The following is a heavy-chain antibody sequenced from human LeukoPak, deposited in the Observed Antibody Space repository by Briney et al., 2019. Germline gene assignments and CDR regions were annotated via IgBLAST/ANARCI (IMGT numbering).Heavy chain of an antibody. CDR2: FDPEDGET. J-gene: IGHJ5*02. D-gene: IGHD6-13*01. Sequence: ASVKVSCKVSGYTLTELSMHWVRQAPGKWLEWMGGFDPEDGETIYAQKFQGRVTMTEDTSTDTAYMELSSLRSEDTAVYYCATVGVIRYSSSWYGKPRNNWFDPWGQGTLVTVSS. CDR3: ATVGVIRYSSSWYGKPRNNWFDP. V-gene: IGHV1-24*01. CDR1: GYTLTELS.